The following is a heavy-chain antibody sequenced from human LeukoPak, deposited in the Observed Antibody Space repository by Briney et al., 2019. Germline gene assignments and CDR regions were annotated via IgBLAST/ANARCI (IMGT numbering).Heavy chain of an antibody. CDR2: IYHSGST. J-gene: IGHJ4*02. V-gene: IGHV4-38-2*02. D-gene: IGHD3-22*01. Sequence: SETLSLTCTVSGYSINSGYYWGWIRQAPGKGLEWIGSIYHSGSTYYNPSLKSRVTISVDTSTNQFSLRLTSVTAADTAVYYCARSYYYDSSHFDYWGQGTLVTVSS. CDR3: ARSYYYDSSHFDY. CDR1: GYSINSGYY.